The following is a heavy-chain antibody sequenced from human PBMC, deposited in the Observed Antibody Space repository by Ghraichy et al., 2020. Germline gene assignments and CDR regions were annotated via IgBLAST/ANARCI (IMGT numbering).Heavy chain of an antibody. D-gene: IGHD4-17*01. V-gene: IGHV1-24*01. J-gene: IGHJ4*02. Sequence: ASVKVSCKVSGYTLTELSMHWVRQAPGKGLEWMVGFDPEDGETIYAQKFQGRVTVTEDTSTDTAYMELSILRSEDTAVYYCATGYGDYGNDYWGQGTLLTVSS. CDR1: GYTLTELS. CDR2: FDPEDGET. CDR3: ATGYGDYGNDY.